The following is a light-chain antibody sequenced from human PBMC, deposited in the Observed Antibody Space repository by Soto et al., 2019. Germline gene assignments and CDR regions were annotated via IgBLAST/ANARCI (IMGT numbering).Light chain of an antibody. CDR2: GAS. V-gene: IGKV3-20*01. CDR1: QSVSSSY. J-gene: IGKJ1*01. Sequence: EIGLTQSPGTLSLSPGERATLSCRASQSVSSSYLAWYQQKPGQAPRLLIYGASSRATGIPDRFSGSGSGTDCTLPISRLEPEDSAVYYWQQYGSSPWTFGQGTKVEIK. CDR3: QQYGSSPWT.